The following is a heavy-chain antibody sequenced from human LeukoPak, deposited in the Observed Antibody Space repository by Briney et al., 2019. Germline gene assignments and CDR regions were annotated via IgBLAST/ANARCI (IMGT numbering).Heavy chain of an antibody. J-gene: IGHJ5*02. V-gene: IGHV3-53*01. D-gene: IGHD6-13*01. CDR1: GFTVSSNY. Sequence: GGSLRLSCAASGFTVSSNYMSWVRQAPGKGLEWVSVIYSGGSTYYADSVKGRFTISRDNSKNTLYLQMNSLRAEDMAVYYCARFDSSSWYPVGWFDPWGQGTLVTVSS. CDR2: IYSGGST. CDR3: ARFDSSSWYPVGWFDP.